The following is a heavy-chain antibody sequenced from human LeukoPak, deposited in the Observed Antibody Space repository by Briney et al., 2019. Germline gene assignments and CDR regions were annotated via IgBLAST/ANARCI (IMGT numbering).Heavy chain of an antibody. J-gene: IGHJ4*02. D-gene: IGHD3-22*01. CDR3: ARGHAWGSSGYPSDY. CDR2: FDPEDGET. CDR1: GYTLTELS. Sequence: GASVKVSCKVSGYTLTELSMHWVRQAPGKGLEWMGGFDPEDGETIYAQKFQGRVTMTEDTSTDTAYMELSRLRSDDTAVYYCARGHAWGSSGYPSDYWGQGTLVTVSP. V-gene: IGHV1-24*01.